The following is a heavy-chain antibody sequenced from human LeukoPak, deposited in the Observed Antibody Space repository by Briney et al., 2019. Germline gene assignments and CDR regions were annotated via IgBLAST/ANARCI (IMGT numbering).Heavy chain of an antibody. D-gene: IGHD4-23*01. CDR2: MFYGGTT. Sequence: SETLSLTCTVSGDSLSRSSWSWIRQFPGGGLGWIGYMFYGGTTNHNPSLKGRVTMSMVTSKDQFSLSLSSVTAADTAVYFCVRHWVHDFGGSDWYFDLWGRGTLVTVSS. J-gene: IGHJ2*01. CDR3: VRHWVHDFGGSDWYFDL. CDR1: GDSLSRSS. V-gene: IGHV4-59*08.